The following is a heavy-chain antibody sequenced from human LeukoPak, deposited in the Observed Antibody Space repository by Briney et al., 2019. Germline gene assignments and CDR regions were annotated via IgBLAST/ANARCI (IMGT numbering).Heavy chain of an antibody. CDR2: IKQDGSEK. J-gene: IGHJ3*02. CDR3: ARDPGYSSSWSENDAFDI. CDR1: GFTFSSYW. V-gene: IGHV3-7*01. Sequence: GGSLRLSCAASGFTFSSYWMSWVRQAPGKGLEWVANIKQDGSEKYYVDSVEGRFTISRDNAKNSLYLQMNSLRAEDTAVYYCARDPGYSSSWSENDAFDIWGQGTMVTVSS. D-gene: IGHD6-13*01.